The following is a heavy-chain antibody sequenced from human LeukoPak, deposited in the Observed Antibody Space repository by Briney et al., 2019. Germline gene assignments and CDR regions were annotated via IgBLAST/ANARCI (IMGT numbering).Heavy chain of an antibody. CDR1: GFSFSSYA. Sequence: PGGPLRLSCAASGFSFSSYAMSWVRQAPGKGLEWVSGINGRGDSTVYADSVKGRFTISRDNSKNTLYLQMNSLRAGDTAVYYCAKDPIFSGSYGVFDYWGLGTLVTVSS. CDR3: AKDPIFSGSYGVFDY. CDR2: INGRGDST. D-gene: IGHD1-26*01. J-gene: IGHJ4*02. V-gene: IGHV3-23*01.